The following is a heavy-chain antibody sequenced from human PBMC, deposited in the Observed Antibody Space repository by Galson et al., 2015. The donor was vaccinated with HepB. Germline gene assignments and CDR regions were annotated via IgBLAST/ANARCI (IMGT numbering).Heavy chain of an antibody. D-gene: IGHD6-13*01. J-gene: IGHJ4*02. CDR3: IRMADLSGYSST. V-gene: IGHV3-73*01. CDR2: IRSKASNYAT. Sequence: LRLSCAASGFPFSGSAIDWVRQTSGKGLEWVGRIRSKASNYATAYAASLKGRFTISRDDSKNTAYLHMKSLKTEDTAVYYCIRMADLSGYSSTWGQGTLVTVSS. CDR1: GFPFSGSA.